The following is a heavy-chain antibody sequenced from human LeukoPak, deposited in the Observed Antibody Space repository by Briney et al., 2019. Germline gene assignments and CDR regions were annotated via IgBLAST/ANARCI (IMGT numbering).Heavy chain of an antibody. Sequence: QTLSLTCAISGDIISSNSAAWHWIRQSPSRGIEWLGRTYYRSKWYNDYAVSVKSRITINPDTSKTQFSLQLNSVTPEDTAVYYCARAVGATGAEYFQHWGQGTLVTVSS. CDR1: GDIISSNSAA. CDR3: ARAVGATGAEYFQH. CDR2: TYYRSKWYN. V-gene: IGHV6-1*01. J-gene: IGHJ1*01. D-gene: IGHD1-26*01.